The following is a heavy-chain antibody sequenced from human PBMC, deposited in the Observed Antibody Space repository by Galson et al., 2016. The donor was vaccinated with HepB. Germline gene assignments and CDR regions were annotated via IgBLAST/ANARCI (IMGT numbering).Heavy chain of an antibody. CDR1: GFTFSSYS. V-gene: IGHV3-21*01. CDR2: ISGSNSYL. J-gene: IGHJ5*02. Sequence: SLRLSCAASGFTFSSYSMNWVRQAPGKGLEWVSSISGSNSYLYYADSVKGRFTIARDNAKNSLYLQMNSLRAEDTAVYYCARGREFIAVTGSRWFDPGGQGTLVTISS. CDR3: ARGREFIAVTGSRWFDP. D-gene: IGHD6-19*01.